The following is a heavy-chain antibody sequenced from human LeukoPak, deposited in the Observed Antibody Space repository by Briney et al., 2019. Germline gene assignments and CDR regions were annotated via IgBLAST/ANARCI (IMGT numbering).Heavy chain of an antibody. Sequence: GESLRLSCAASGFIFGTYSMNWVRQAPGKGLEWVSYISSSSSTIYYADSVKGRFTISRDNAKNSLYLQMNSLRAEDTAIYYCTRDSPPDYWGQGTLVTVSS. CDR2: ISSSSSTI. CDR3: TRDSPPDY. V-gene: IGHV3-48*01. CDR1: GFIFGTYS. J-gene: IGHJ4*02.